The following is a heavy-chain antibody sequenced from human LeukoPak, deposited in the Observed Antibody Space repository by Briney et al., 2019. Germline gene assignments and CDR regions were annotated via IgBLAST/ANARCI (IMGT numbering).Heavy chain of an antibody. Sequence: SETLSLTCAVSGGSISSGGYSWNWIRQPPGKGLEWIGYIYHSGSTYYNPSLKSRVTISVDRSKNQFSLNLSSVTAADTAVCYCARVNYDSSLDYWGQGTLVTVSS. CDR2: IYHSGST. V-gene: IGHV4-30-2*01. CDR1: GGSISSGGYS. CDR3: ARVNYDSSLDY. J-gene: IGHJ4*02. D-gene: IGHD3-22*01.